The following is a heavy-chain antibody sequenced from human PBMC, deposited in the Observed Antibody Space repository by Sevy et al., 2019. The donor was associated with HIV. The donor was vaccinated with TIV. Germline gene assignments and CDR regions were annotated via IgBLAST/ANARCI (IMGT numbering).Heavy chain of an antibody. CDR2: IKSKTDGGTT. CDR3: TTGASDYDFWSGPFDGMDV. J-gene: IGHJ6*02. D-gene: IGHD3-3*01. V-gene: IGHV3-15*01. Sequence: GGSLRLSCAASGFTFSNAWMSWVRQAPGKGLEWVGRIKSKTDGGTTDYAAPVKGRFTISRDDSKNTLYLHMNSLKTEDTAVYYCTTGASDYDFWSGPFDGMDVWGQGTTVTVSS. CDR1: GFTFSNAW.